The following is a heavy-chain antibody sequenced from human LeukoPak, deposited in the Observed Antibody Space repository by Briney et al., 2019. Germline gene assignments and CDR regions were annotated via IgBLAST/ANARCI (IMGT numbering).Heavy chain of an antibody. CDR1: GFIVSNNY. V-gene: IGHV3-53*01. CDR2: IYSGDRT. CDR3: AGGGNLFDY. J-gene: IGHJ4*02. Sequence: PGGSLRLSCAASGFIVSNNYMNWVRQAPGKGLEWVSIIYSGDRTYYADSVKGRFTTSRDNPKNTVYLQMNSLTAEDTAVYYCAGGGNLFDYWGQGTLVTVSS. D-gene: IGHD4-23*01.